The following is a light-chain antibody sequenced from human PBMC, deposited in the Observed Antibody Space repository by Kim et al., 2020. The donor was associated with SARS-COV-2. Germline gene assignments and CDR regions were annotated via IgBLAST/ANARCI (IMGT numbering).Light chain of an antibody. J-gene: IGKJ2*03. CDR2: KIS. Sequence: DIVLTQTPLSSPVTVGQSASISCRSSQTLVYSDGQTYLSWLHQRPGQSPRLLIYKISNRFSGVTDRFSGSGADTDFTLKISRVDCEYVGVYYCTKDTLSPHSFRKGTKLEI. V-gene: IGKV2-24*01. CDR1: QTLVYSDGQTY. CDR3: TKDTLSPHS.